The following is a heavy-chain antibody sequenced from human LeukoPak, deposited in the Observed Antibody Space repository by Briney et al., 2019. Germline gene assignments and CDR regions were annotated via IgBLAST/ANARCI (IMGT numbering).Heavy chain of an antibody. V-gene: IGHV4-4*07. CDR1: GGSISSYY. J-gene: IGHJ3*02. CDR2: IYTSGST. CDR3: ARDGYDFWSGYSYSPNAFDI. Sequence: SETLSLTCTVSGGSISSYYWSWIRQPAGKGLEWIGRIYTSGSTNYNPSLKSRVTMSVDTSKNRFSLKLSSVTAADTAVYYCARDGYDFWSGYSYSPNAFDIWGQGTMVTVSS. D-gene: IGHD3-3*01.